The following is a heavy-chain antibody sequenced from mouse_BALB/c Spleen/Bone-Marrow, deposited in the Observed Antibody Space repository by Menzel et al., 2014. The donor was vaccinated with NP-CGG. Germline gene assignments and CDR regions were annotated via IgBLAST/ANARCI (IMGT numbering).Heavy chain of an antibody. V-gene: IGHV1-87*01. Sequence: VQLVESGAELARPGASVKLSCKTSGYTFTTYWMQWVKPRPGQGLEWIGAIYPGEGDTRYTQKFKGKATLTADKSSSTAYIQLSNLTSEDSAVYYCSREPSNWGYYWGQGTTLTVSS. J-gene: IGHJ2*01. CDR1: GYTFTTYW. CDR2: IYPGEGDT. CDR3: SREPSNWGYY.